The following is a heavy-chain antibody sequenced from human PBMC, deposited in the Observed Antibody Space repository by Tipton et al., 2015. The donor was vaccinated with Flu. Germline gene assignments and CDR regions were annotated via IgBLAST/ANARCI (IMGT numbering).Heavy chain of an antibody. Sequence: TLSLTCTVSGGSISSSSYYWSWIRQPPGKGLEWIGYIYYSGSTNYNPSLKSRVTISVDTSKNQFSLKLSSVTAADTAVYYCARAYSSSGYFDYWGQGTLVTVSS. J-gene: IGHJ4*02. CDR1: GGSISSSSYY. V-gene: IGHV4-61*01. CDR3: ARAYSSSGYFDY. CDR2: IYYSGST. D-gene: IGHD6-6*01.